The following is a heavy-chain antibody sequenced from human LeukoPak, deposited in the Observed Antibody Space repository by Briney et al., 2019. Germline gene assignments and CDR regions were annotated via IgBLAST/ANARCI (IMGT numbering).Heavy chain of an antibody. J-gene: IGHJ6*02. CDR1: GFTVSSSY. Sequence: GGSLRLSCAASGFTVSSSYMSWVRQAPGKGLEWVSVIYVGGSTYYADSVKGRFTISRDNSKNTLYLQMNSLRAEDTAVFYCAREASDGGYYYYGMDVWGQGTTVTVSS. D-gene: IGHD5-24*01. V-gene: IGHV3-53*01. CDR3: AREASDGGYYYYGMDV. CDR2: IYVGGST.